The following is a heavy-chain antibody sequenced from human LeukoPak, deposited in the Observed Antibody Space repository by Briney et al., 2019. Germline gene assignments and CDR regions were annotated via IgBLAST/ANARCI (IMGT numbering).Heavy chain of an antibody. CDR2: IIPILGIA. CDR3: ARDTYYYDSSGYHSIDY. V-gene: IGHV1-69*04. D-gene: IGHD3-22*01. Sequence: SVKVSCKASGGTCSSYTISWVRQAPGQGLEWMGRIIPILGIANYAQKFQGRVTITADKSTSTAYMELSSLRSEDTAVYYCARDTYYYDSSGYHSIDYWGQGTLVTVSS. J-gene: IGHJ4*02. CDR1: GGTCSSYT.